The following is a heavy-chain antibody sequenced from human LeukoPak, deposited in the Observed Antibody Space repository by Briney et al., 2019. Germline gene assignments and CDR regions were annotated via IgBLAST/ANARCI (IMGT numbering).Heavy chain of an antibody. Sequence: PGGSLRLSCAASGFTFSSYAMSWVRQAPGKGLEWVSYISSSSSTIYYADSVKGRFTISRDNAKNSLYLQMNSLRVDDMAVYYCAREELAAAGSSVPHFDFWGQGTLVAVSS. CDR3: AREELAAAGSSVPHFDF. J-gene: IGHJ4*02. CDR1: GFTFSSYA. V-gene: IGHV3-48*04. D-gene: IGHD6-13*01. CDR2: ISSSSSTI.